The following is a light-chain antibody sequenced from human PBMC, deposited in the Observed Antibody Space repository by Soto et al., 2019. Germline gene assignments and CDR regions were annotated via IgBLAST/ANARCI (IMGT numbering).Light chain of an antibody. CDR3: LQNYNYPRT. Sequence: AIQMTQSPSSLSASVGDTVTITCRASQGIRVDLDWFQQKPGRAPKLLISAASRLQGGVPPRFSGSGSDTDFTLTISSLQPEDFATYDCLQNYNYPRTFGQGTKLEIK. CDR1: QGIRVD. V-gene: IGKV1-6*01. CDR2: AAS. J-gene: IGKJ2*01.